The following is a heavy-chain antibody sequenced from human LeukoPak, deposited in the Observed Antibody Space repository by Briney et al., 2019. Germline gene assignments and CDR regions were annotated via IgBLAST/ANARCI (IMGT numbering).Heavy chain of an antibody. D-gene: IGHD3-10*01. J-gene: IGHJ4*02. CDR3: ARGKSYGSGSYDY. Sequence: PSETLSLTCAVYGGSFSGYYWSWIRQPPGKGLEWIGEINHSGSTNYNPSLKSRVTISVDTSKNQFSLKLSSVTAADTAVYYCARGKSYGSGSYDYWSQGTLVTVSS. CDR1: GGSFSGYY. CDR2: INHSGST. V-gene: IGHV4-34*01.